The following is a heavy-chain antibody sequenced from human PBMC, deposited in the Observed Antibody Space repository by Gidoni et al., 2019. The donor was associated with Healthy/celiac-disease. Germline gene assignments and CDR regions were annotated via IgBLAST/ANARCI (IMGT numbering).Heavy chain of an antibody. D-gene: IGHD5-18*01. CDR3: TRHGYSYGSDY. CDR2: IRSKANSYAT. Sequence: EVQLVESGGGLVQPGGSLKLSWAASGFTFSGAAMHWVRQASGIGLEWVGRIRSKANSYATAYAASVKGRFTISRDDSKNTAYLQMNSLKTEDTAVYYCTRHGYSYGSDYWGQGTLVTVSS. J-gene: IGHJ4*02. V-gene: IGHV3-73*01. CDR1: GFTFSGAA.